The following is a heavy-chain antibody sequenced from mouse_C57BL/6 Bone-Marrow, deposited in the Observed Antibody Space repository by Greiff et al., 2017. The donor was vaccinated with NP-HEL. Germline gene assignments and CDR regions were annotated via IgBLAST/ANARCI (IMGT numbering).Heavy chain of an antibody. CDR1: GYTFTNYW. D-gene: IGHD2-2*01. CDR2: IYPGGGYT. J-gene: IGHJ2*01. V-gene: IGHV1-63*01. CDR3: AISFGYDEFDY. Sequence: QVQLQQSGAELVRPGTSVKMSCKASGYTFTNYWIGWAKQRPGHGLEWIGDIYPGGGYTNYNEKFKGKATLTADKSSSTAYMQFSSLTSEDSAVYYCAISFGYDEFDYWGQGTTLTVSS.